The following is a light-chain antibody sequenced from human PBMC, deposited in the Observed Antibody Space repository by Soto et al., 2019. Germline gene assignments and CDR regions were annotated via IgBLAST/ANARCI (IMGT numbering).Light chain of an antibody. CDR3: QSYDSSRSGSRV. Sequence: QSVLPQPPSESGAPGQRVTISCTGRSSNLGAGFDVHWYQQLPGTAPKLLIYGNNNRPSGVPDRFSGSKSGTSASLAITGLQGEDEADYYCQSYDSSRSGSRVFGTGTKVTVL. J-gene: IGLJ1*01. CDR2: GNN. V-gene: IGLV1-40*01. CDR1: SSNLGAGFD.